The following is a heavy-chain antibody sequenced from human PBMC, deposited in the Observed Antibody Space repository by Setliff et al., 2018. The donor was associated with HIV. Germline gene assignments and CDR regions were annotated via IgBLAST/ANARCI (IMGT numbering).Heavy chain of an antibody. CDR3: ARDQFTWNDHDQNNHYYGMDV. J-gene: IGHJ6*02. V-gene: IGHV3-11*04. Sequence: LSLTCSVSGASISSYYWSWIRQPPGKGLEWVSGICTSGDSTYYADSVKGRFTISRDNAKNSLYLQMNSLRAEDTAVYYCARDQFTWNDHDQNNHYYGMDVWGQGTTVTVSS. D-gene: IGHD1-1*01. CDR2: ICTSGDST. CDR1: GASISSYY.